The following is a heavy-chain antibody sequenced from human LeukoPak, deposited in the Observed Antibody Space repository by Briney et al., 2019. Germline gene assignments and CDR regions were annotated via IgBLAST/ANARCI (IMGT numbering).Heavy chain of an antibody. CDR1: GFTFSSYS. CDR2: ISSSSSSYI. J-gene: IGHJ4*02. Sequence: SGGSLRLSCAASGFTFSSYSMNWVRQAPGKGLEWVSSISSSSSSYIYYADSVKGRFTISRDNSKNTLYLQMNSLRAEDTAIYYCAKEYTGTFSPFPSYFDNWGQGTLVTVSS. D-gene: IGHD1-26*01. CDR3: AKEYTGTFSPFPSYFDN. V-gene: IGHV3-21*04.